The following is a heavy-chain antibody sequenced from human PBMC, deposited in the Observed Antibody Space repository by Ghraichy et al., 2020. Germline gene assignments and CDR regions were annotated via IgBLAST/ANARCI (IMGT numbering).Heavy chain of an antibody. CDR1: GGSISSYY. D-gene: IGHD1-26*01. CDR2: IYYSGST. V-gene: IGHV4-59*08. J-gene: IGHJ6*03. Sequence: SETLSLTCTVSGGSISSYYWSWIRQPPGKGLEWIGYIYYSGSTNYNPSLKSRVTISVDTSKNQFSLKLSSVTAADTAVYYCARLGGSYLGYYYYYMDVWGKGTTVTVSS. CDR3: ARLGGSYLGYYYYYMDV.